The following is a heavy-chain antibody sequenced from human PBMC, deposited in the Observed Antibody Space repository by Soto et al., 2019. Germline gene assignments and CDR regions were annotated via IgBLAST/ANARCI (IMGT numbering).Heavy chain of an antibody. D-gene: IGHD6-19*01. CDR2: ISYDGSNK. CDR3: AKDAGIAVAGANFDY. Sequence: GGSLRLSCAASGFTFSSYGMHWVRQAPGKGLEWVAVISYDGSNKYYADSVKGRFTISRDNSKNTLYLQMNSLRAEDTAVYYCAKDAGIAVAGANFDYWGQGTLVTVSS. CDR1: GFTFSSYG. V-gene: IGHV3-30*18. J-gene: IGHJ4*02.